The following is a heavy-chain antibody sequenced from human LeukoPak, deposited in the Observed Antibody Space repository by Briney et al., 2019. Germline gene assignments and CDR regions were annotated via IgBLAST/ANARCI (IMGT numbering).Heavy chain of an antibody. CDR1: GFTFSSYA. D-gene: IGHD3-10*01. V-gene: IGHV3-30*04. CDR3: VRPYGSGGLTDPFDY. CDR2: ISYDGSNK. J-gene: IGHJ4*02. Sequence: GGSLRLSCAASGFTFSSYAMHWVRQAPGKGLEWVAVISYDGSNKYYADSVKGRFTISRDNSKNTLYLQMNSLRAEDTAVYYCVRPYGSGGLTDPFDYWGQGTLVTVSS.